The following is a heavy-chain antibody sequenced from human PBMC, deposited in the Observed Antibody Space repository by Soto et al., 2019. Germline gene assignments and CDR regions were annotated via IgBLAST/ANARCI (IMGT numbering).Heavy chain of an antibody. CDR3: ARKSGAAAWDYYYYYGMDV. J-gene: IGHJ6*02. V-gene: IGHV1-69*13. D-gene: IGHD6-13*01. Sequence: ASVKVACKASGGTFSSYAISWVRQAPGQGLEWMGGIIPIFGTANYAQKFQGRVTITADESTSTAYMELSSLRSEDTAVYYCARKSGAAAWDYYYYYGMDVWGQGTTVTVSS. CDR2: IIPIFGTA. CDR1: GGTFSSYA.